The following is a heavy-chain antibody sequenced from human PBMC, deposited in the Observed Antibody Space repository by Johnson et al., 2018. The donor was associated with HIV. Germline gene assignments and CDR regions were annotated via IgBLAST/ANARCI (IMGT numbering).Heavy chain of an antibody. J-gene: IGHJ3*02. CDR1: GFTFSSYG. CDR2: IKQDGSEK. V-gene: IGHV3-7*04. CDR3: AKERRAPRAFDI. Sequence: VLLVESGGGVVQPGGSLRLSCAASGFTFSSYGMHWVRQAPGKGLEWVANIKQDGSEKYYVDSLKGRFTISRDNAKNSLYLQMNSLRAEDTGVYYCAKERRAPRAFDIWGQGTMVTVSS.